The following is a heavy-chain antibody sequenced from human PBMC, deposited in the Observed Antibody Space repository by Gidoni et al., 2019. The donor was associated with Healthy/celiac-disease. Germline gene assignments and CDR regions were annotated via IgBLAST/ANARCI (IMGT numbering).Heavy chain of an antibody. CDR2: IIPICGTA. D-gene: IGHD2-15*01. J-gene: IGHJ4*02. V-gene: IGHV1-69*01. CDR1: GGTFSSYA. Sequence: QVQLLQAGAAVQKPGSSVKVSCKASGGTFSSYAISWVRQSPGQGLEWMGWIIPICGTANYAQKFQGRVTITADESTRTAYMELSSLRSEDTAVYYCAREWAGGSFDYWGQGTLVTVSS. CDR3: AREWAGGSFDY.